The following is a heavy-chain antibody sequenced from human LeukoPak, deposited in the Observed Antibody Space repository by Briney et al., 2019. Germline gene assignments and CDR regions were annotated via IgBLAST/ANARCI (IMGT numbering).Heavy chain of an antibody. CDR3: ARTTTMVRGVHFDY. V-gene: IGHV3-53*01. CDR1: GFTVSSNY. Sequence: GGSLRLSCAASGFTVSSNYMSWVRQAPGKGPEWVSVIYSGGSTYYADSVKGRFTISRDNSKNTLYLQMNSLRAEDTAVYYCARTTTMVRGVHFDYWGQGTLVTVSS. J-gene: IGHJ4*02. D-gene: IGHD3-10*01. CDR2: IYSGGST.